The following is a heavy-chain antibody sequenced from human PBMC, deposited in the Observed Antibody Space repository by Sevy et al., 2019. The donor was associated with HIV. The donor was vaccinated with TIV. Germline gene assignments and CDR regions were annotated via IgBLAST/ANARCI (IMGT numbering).Heavy chain of an antibody. CDR1: GYTSTNFG. J-gene: IGHJ4*02. V-gene: IGHV1-18*01. Sequence: ASVKVSCKASGYTSTNFGISWVRQAPGQGLEWMGWISTYTGTTTYAQKLQGRITMTTDTSTTTAYMELRSLTSDDTALYYCARGVDEGAFDFWGQGTLVTVSS. D-gene: IGHD2-8*01. CDR3: ARGVDEGAFDF. CDR2: ISTYTGTT.